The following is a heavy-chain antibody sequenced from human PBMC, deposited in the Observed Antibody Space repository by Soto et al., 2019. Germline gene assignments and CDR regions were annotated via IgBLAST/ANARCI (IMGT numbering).Heavy chain of an antibody. J-gene: IGHJ2*01. D-gene: IGHD3-10*01. CDR2: ISNSGTT. CDR3: ARDLFAGGRESSWYFDL. CDR1: GGSISSYY. V-gene: IGHV4-59*01. Sequence: SETLSLTCTVSGGSISSYYWSWMRQPPGKGLEWIGHISNSGTTNYNPSLKSRGTISVDTSKNQFSLKLSSVTAADTAVYYCARDLFAGGRESSWYFDLWGRGTLVTVSS.